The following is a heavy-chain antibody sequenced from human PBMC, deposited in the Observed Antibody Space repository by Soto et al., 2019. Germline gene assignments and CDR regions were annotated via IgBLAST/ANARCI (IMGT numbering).Heavy chain of an antibody. Sequence: EVQLLESGGGLVQPGGSLRLSCAASGFTFSSYAMSWVRQAPGKGLEWVSAISGSGGSTYYADSVKGRFTISRDNSKNTLYLQLNSLRAEDTAVYYCAKGGSFTVTTNLDYWGQGTLVTVSS. J-gene: IGHJ4*02. CDR1: GFTFSSYA. CDR3: AKGGSFTVTTNLDY. D-gene: IGHD4-17*01. V-gene: IGHV3-23*01. CDR2: ISGSGGST.